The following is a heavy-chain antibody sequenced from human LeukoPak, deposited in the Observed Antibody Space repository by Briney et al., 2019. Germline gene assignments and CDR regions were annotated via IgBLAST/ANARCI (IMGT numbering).Heavy chain of an antibody. CDR2: IYYSGST. V-gene: IGHV4-59*01. D-gene: IGHD2-21*02. Sequence: PSETLSLTCTVSGGSISSYYWSWIRQPPEKGLEWIGYIYYSGSTNYNPSLKSRVTISVDTSKNQFSLKLSSVTAADTAVYYCARDGDFGYAFDIWGQGTMVTVSS. CDR3: ARDGDFGYAFDI. CDR1: GGSISSYY. J-gene: IGHJ3*02.